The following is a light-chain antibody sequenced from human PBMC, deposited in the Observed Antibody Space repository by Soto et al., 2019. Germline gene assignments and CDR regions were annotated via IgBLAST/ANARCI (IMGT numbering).Light chain of an antibody. CDR2: GES. CDR1: QSVSSSY. J-gene: IGKJ1*01. Sequence: EIVLTQSPGTLSLSPGERATLSCRASQSVSSSYLAWYQQKPGQAPRLLIYGESSRATGIPDRLSGSGSGTDLNLTISRLEPEDFAVYYCQQYGSSAWTFGQGTKVDIK. CDR3: QQYGSSAWT. V-gene: IGKV3-20*01.